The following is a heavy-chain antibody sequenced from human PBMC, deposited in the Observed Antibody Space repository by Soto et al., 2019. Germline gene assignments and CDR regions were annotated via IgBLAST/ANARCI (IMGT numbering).Heavy chain of an antibody. Sequence: GASVKVSCKASGGTFSSYTISWVRHAPGQGLEWMGRIIPILGIANYAQKFQGRVTITADKSTSTAYMELSSLRSEDTAVYYCARGLRTIFGVVITGNWFDPWGQGTLVTGS. CDR3: ARGLRTIFGVVITGNWFDP. J-gene: IGHJ5*02. V-gene: IGHV1-69*02. D-gene: IGHD3-3*01. CDR1: GGTFSSYT. CDR2: IIPILGIA.